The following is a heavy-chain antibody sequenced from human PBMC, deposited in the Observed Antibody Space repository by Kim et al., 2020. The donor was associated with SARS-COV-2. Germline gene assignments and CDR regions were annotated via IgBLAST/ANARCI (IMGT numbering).Heavy chain of an antibody. V-gene: IGHV3-33*01. CDR2: IWYDGSNK. Sequence: AAGFTFSSYGMNWGRQAPGKGLEWVAVIWYDGSNKYYADSVKGRFTISRDNSKNTLYLQMNSLRAEDTAVYYCARDYTAMVVVGVGDAFDNW. D-gene: IGHD5-18*01. CDR3: ARDYTAMVVVGVGDAFDN. J-gene: IGHJ3*02. CDR1: GFTFSSYG.